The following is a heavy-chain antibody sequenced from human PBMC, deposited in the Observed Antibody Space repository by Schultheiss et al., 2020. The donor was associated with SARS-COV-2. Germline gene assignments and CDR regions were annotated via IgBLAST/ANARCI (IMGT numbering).Heavy chain of an antibody. V-gene: IGHV1-2*02. CDR3: ARSYGSGSYLTPNFDY. CDR1: GYTFTNYG. J-gene: IGHJ4*02. CDR2: ININSDGT. D-gene: IGHD3-10*01. Sequence: ASVKVSCRASGYTFTNYGISWVRQAPGQGLEWMGWININSDGTDYAQKFLGRVSMTRDTSISTAYMELSRLRSDDTAVYYCARSYGSGSYLTPNFDYWGQGTLVTVSS.